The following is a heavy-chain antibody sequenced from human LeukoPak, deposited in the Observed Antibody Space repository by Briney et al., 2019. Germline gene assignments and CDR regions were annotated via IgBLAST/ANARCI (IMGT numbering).Heavy chain of an antibody. J-gene: IGHJ4*02. CDR1: GFTFSSYA. V-gene: IGHV3-23*01. CDR3: ARGSTYYDSSGQVPFDY. CDR2: ISGSGGST. Sequence: LPGGSLRLSCAASGFTFSSYAMSWVRQAPGKGLEWVSAISGSGGSTYYADSVKGRFTISRDNAKNSLYLQMNSLRAEDTAVYYCARGSTYYDSSGQVPFDYWGQGTLVTVSS. D-gene: IGHD3-22*01.